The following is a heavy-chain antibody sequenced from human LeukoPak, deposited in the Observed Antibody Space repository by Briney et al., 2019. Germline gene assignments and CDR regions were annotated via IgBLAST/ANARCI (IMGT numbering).Heavy chain of an antibody. CDR1: GGSFSGYY. V-gene: IGHV4-34*01. CDR3: ARGDPYYYGSGSYHFNWFDP. Sequence: SETLSLTCAVYGGSFSGYYWSWIHQPPGKGLEWIGEINHSGSTNYNPSLKSRVTISVDTSKNQFSLKLSSVTAADTAVYYCARGDPYYYGSGSYHFNWFDPWGQGTLVTVSS. D-gene: IGHD3-10*01. CDR2: INHSGST. J-gene: IGHJ5*02.